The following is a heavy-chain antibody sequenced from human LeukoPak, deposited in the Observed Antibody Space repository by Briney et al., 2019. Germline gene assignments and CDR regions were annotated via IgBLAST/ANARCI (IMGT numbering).Heavy chain of an antibody. CDR1: GGSISSGDYY. CDR2: IYYSGST. Sequence: SQTLSLTCTVSGGSISSGDYYWSWIRQPPGKGLEWIGYIYYSGSTYYNPSLKGRVTISVDTSKNQFSLKLSSVTAADTAVYYCARDSIVVRGVFDYWGQGTLVTVSS. V-gene: IGHV4-30-4*01. D-gene: IGHD3-10*01. J-gene: IGHJ4*02. CDR3: ARDSIVVRGVFDY.